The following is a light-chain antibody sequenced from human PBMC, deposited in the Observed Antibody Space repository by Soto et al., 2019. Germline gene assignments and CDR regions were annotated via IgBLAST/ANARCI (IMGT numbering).Light chain of an antibody. CDR1: SSDVGGYNY. CDR3: SSYTSSSTLD. CDR2: EVT. J-gene: IGLJ1*01. V-gene: IGLV2-14*01. Sequence: QSALTQPASVSGSPGQSITISCTGTSSDVGGYNYVSWYQHHPGKAPKLMINEVTYRPSGVSNRFSASKSGNTASLTISGLRAEDEADYYCSSYTSSSTLDFGTGTKVTVL.